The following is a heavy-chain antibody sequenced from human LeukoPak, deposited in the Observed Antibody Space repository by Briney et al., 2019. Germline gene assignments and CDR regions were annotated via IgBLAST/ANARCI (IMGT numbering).Heavy chain of an antibody. CDR2: FDPEDGET. V-gene: IGHV1-24*01. CDR3: ATGILTGYDY. CDR1: GYTLTELS. J-gene: IGHJ4*02. D-gene: IGHD3-9*01. Sequence: GASVKVSCKVSGYTLTELSMHWVRQAPGKELEWMGGFDPEDGETIYAQKFQGRLTMTEDTSTDTAYMELSSLRSEDTAVYYCATGILTGYDYWGQGTLVTVSS.